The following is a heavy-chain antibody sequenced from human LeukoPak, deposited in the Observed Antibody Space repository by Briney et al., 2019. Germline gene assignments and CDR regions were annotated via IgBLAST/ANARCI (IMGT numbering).Heavy chain of an antibody. V-gene: IGHV3-30-3*01. CDR3: ARDPSIAAAARHFDY. CDR1: GFTFSTYA. CDR2: ISYDGSNK. D-gene: IGHD6-13*01. J-gene: IGHJ4*02. Sequence: GRSLRVSCAASGFTFSTYAMHWVRQAPGKGLEWVAVISYDGSNKYYADSVKGRFTNSRDNSKNTLYVQMNSLRAEDTAVYYCARDPSIAAAARHFDYWGQGTLVTVSS.